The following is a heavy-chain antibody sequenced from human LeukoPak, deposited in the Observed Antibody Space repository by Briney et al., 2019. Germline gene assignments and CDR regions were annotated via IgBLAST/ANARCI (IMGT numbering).Heavy chain of an antibody. Sequence: SETLSLTCTVSGGSISSYYWSWIRQPPGKGLEWIGYIYTSGSTNYNPSLKSRVTISVDTSKNQFSLKLSSVTAADTAVYYCARPRKEESSGWPYYYYYYYMDVWGKGTTVTVSS. CDR2: IYTSGST. CDR3: ARPRKEESSGWPYYYYYYYMDV. D-gene: IGHD6-25*01. J-gene: IGHJ6*03. CDR1: GGSISSYY. V-gene: IGHV4-4*09.